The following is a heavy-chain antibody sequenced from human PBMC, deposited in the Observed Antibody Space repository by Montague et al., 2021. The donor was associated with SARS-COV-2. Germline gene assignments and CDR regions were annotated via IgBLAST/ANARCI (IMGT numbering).Heavy chain of an antibody. D-gene: IGHD4-17*01. Sequence: SLRLXCAASGFTFGSYSMNWVRQAPGKGLEWVSYISRSSRTIYYADSVKGRITISRDIAKNSLYLQMNSLRAEDTAVYYCADYGDTEPFQHWGQGTLVTVSS. J-gene: IGHJ1*01. CDR3: ADYGDTEPFQH. CDR2: ISRSSRTI. CDR1: GFTFGSYS. V-gene: IGHV3-48*04.